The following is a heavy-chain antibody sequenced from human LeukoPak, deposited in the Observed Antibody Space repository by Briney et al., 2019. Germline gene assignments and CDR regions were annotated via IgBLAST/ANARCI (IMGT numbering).Heavy chain of an antibody. V-gene: IGHV1-2*06. J-gene: IGHJ4*02. CDR3: AREGYDILTGYYDY. Sequence: ASVKVSCKASGYTFTGYYMHWVRQAPGQGLEWMGRINPNSGGTNYAQKFQGRVTMTRDTSISTAYMELSRPRSDDTAVYYCAREGYDILTGYYDYWGQGTLVTVPS. CDR2: INPNSGGT. CDR1: GYTFTGYY. D-gene: IGHD3-9*01.